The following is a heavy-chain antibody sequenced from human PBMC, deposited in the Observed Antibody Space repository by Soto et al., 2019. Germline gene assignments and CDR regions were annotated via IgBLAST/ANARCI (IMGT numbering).Heavy chain of an antibody. J-gene: IGHJ3*02. CDR2: INHSGST. Sequence: LPETLSLTCAVYGGSFSGYYWSWIRQPPGKGLEWIGEINHSGSTNYNPSLKSRVTISVDTSKNQFSLKLSSVTAADTAVYYCARGGGWIDAFDIWGQGTMVTVSS. V-gene: IGHV4-34*01. CDR3: ARGGGWIDAFDI. CDR1: GGSFSGYY. D-gene: IGHD5-12*01.